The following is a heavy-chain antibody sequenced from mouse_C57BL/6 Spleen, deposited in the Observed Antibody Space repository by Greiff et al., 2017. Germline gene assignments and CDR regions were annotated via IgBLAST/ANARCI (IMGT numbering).Heavy chain of an antibody. Sequence: QVQLQQPGAELVKPGASVKLSCKASGYTFTSYWMHWVKQRPGQGLEWIGMIHPNSGSTNYNEKFKSKATLAVDKSSSTAYMQLSSLTSEDSAVYYCAREVTTVVAYYFDDWGQGTTLTVSS. CDR3: AREVTTVVAYYFDD. CDR1: GYTFTSYW. CDR2: IHPNSGST. J-gene: IGHJ2*01. V-gene: IGHV1-64*01. D-gene: IGHD1-1*01.